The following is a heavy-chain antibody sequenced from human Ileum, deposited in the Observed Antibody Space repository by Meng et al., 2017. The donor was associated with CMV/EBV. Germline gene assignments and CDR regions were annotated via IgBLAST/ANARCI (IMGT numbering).Heavy chain of an antibody. Sequence: TFSNTVIPWVRQVTGEDLEWVSGIGPACDTYYPDSVKGRFTISRENAKNSLFLQMNSLRAGDTAVYYCARAGYCAGNSCFSDTPYFDYWGRGTLVTVSS. J-gene: IGHJ4*02. D-gene: IGHD2-8*02. CDR1: TFSNTV. V-gene: IGHV3-13*01. CDR2: IGPACDT. CDR3: ARAGYCAGNSCFSDTPYFDY.